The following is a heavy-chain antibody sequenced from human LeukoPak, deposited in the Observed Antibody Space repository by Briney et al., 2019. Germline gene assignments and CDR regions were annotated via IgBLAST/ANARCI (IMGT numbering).Heavy chain of an antibody. Sequence: ASVKVSCKASGYTFTSYYMHWVRQAPGQGLEWMGIINPSGGSTSYAQKFQGRVTMTRDTSTSTVYMELSSLRSEDTAVYYCARDRFGPDASIAAAGTARLNDNYYYYGMDVWGQGTTVTVSS. D-gene: IGHD6-13*01. CDR1: GYTFTSYY. V-gene: IGHV1-46*01. J-gene: IGHJ6*02. CDR3: ARDRFGPDASIAAAGTARLNDNYYYYGMDV. CDR2: INPSGGST.